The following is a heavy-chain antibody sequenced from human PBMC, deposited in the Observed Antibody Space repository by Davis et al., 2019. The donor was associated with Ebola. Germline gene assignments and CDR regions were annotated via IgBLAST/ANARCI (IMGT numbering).Heavy chain of an antibody. CDR3: AREPWSGIDY. J-gene: IGHJ4*02. D-gene: IGHD3-3*01. V-gene: IGHV3-21*01. CDR1: GFTFSSYS. CDR2: ISSSSSYI. Sequence: GGSLRLSCAASGFTFSSYSMNWVRQAPGKGLEWVSSISSSSSYIYYADSVKGRSTISRDNAKNSLYLQINSLRAEDTAVYYCAREPWSGIDYWGQGTLVTVSS.